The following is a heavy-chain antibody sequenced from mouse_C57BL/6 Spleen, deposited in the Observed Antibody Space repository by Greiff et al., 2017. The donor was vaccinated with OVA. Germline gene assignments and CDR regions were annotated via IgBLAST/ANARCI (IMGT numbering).Heavy chain of an antibody. CDR2: IRNKANGYTT. Sequence: EVKLVESGGGLVQPGGSLSLSCAASGFTFTDYYMSWVRQPPGKALEWLGFIRNKANGYTTEYTASVKGRFTISRDNSQSILYLQMNALRAEDSATYYCARYRVSYGNYFDYWGQGTTLTVSS. CDR1: GFTFTDYY. CDR3: ARYRVSYGNYFDY. V-gene: IGHV7-3*01. D-gene: IGHD2-1*01. J-gene: IGHJ2*01.